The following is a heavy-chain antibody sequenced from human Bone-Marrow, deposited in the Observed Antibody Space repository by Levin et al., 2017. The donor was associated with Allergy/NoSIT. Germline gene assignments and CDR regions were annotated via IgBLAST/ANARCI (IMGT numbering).Heavy chain of an antibody. J-gene: IGHJ4*02. CDR3: TRDPNADFYFDY. Sequence: QTGGSLRLSCTTSGFTFGEYAIHWVRQAPEKGLEWLGFIRSTPYGGTTEYAASLKGRLLISRDDSASIAYLQMNSLKTEDTAVYYCTRDPNADFYFDYWGQGALLSVSS. V-gene: IGHV3-49*04. CDR1: GFTFGEYA. CDR2: IRSTPYGGTT. D-gene: IGHD2-21*02.